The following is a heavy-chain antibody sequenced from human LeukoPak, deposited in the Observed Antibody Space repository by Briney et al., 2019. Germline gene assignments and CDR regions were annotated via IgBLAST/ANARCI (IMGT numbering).Heavy chain of an antibody. CDR2: IYTSGST. Sequence: SQTLSLTCTVSGGSISSGTYYWSWIRQPAGKGLEWIGRIYTSGSTNYNPSLKSRVTISLDPSKNRFSLKLSSVTAADTAVYYCARDGSGWLNWFDPWGQGTLVTVSS. J-gene: IGHJ5*02. V-gene: IGHV4-61*02. CDR1: GGSISSGTYY. D-gene: IGHD6-19*01. CDR3: ARDGSGWLNWFDP.